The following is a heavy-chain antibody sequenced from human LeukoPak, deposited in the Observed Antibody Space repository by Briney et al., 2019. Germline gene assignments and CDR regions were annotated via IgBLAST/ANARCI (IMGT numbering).Heavy chain of an antibody. V-gene: IGHV4-30-2*01. Sequence: PSQTLSLTCAVSGGSISSGGYSWSWIRQPPGKGLEWVGYIYHSGSTYYNPSLKSRVTISVDRSKNQFSLKLSSVTAADTAVYYCALSPYYYDSSGLWFDPWGQGILVTVSS. CDR3: ALSPYYYDSSGLWFDP. J-gene: IGHJ5*02. D-gene: IGHD3-22*01. CDR2: IYHSGST. CDR1: GGSISSGGYS.